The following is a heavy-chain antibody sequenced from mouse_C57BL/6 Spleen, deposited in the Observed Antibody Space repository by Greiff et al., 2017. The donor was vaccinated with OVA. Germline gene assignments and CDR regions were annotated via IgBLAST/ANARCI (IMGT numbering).Heavy chain of an antibody. D-gene: IGHD1-1*01. CDR1: GYASTNYL. J-gene: IGHJ4*01. CDR2: INPGSGGT. Sequence: VQLQESGAELVRPGTSVKVSCKASGYASTNYLIEWVKQRPGQGLEWIGVINPGSGGTNYNEKFKGKATLTADKSSSTAYMQLSSLTSEDSAVYFCARSYYYGSSYPYAMDYWGQGTSVTVSS. V-gene: IGHV1-54*01. CDR3: ARSYYYGSSYPYAMDY.